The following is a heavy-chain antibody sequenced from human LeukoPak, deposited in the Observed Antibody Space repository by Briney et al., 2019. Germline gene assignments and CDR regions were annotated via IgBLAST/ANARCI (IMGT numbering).Heavy chain of an antibody. CDR1: GFTFSSYG. J-gene: IGHJ4*02. CDR2: ISGSGGST. Sequence: GGSLRLSCAASGFTFSSYGMSWVRQAPGKGLEWVSAISGSGGSTYYADSAKGRFTISRDNSKNTLYLQMNSLRAEDTAVYYCAKNLPPATYFDYWGQGTLVTVSS. CDR3: AKNLPPATYFDY. V-gene: IGHV3-23*01.